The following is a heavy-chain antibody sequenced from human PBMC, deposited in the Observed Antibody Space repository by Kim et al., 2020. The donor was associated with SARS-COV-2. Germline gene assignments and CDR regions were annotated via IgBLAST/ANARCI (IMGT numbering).Heavy chain of an antibody. J-gene: IGHJ4*02. Sequence: GGSLRLSCAASGFTFSSYSMNWVRQAPGKGLEWVAYISSSSSTIYYADSVKGRFTTSRDNAKNSLYLHMNSLRDEDTAVYYCARDYYGSGSYRYWGQGTLVTVSS. V-gene: IGHV3-48*02. CDR3: ARDYYGSGSYRY. CDR2: ISSSSSTI. D-gene: IGHD3-10*01. CDR1: GFTFSSYS.